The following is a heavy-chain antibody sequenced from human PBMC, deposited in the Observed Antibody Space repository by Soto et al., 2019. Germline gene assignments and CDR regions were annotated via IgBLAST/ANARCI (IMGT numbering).Heavy chain of an antibody. Sequence: GGSLRLSCAASGFTFSSYSMNWVRQAPGKGLEWVSSISSSSSYIYYADSVKGRFTISRDNAKNSLYLQMNSLRAEDTAVYYCARDSTGPFYDFWSGSQHNWFDPWGQGTLVTVSS. D-gene: IGHD3-3*01. J-gene: IGHJ5*02. CDR3: ARDSTGPFYDFWSGSQHNWFDP. CDR1: GFTFSSYS. V-gene: IGHV3-21*01. CDR2: ISSSSSYI.